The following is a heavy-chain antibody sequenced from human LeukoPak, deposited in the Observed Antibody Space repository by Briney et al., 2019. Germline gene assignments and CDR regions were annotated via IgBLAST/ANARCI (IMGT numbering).Heavy chain of an antibody. J-gene: IGHJ5*02. CDR1: GFTFSSHW. CDR2: IKQDGSDK. CDR3: ARDTGERSSEVSWFDP. V-gene: IGHV3-7*01. Sequence: PGGSLRLSCAASGFTFSSHWMSWVRQAPGKGLEWVANIKQDGSDKYYVDSVKGRFTISRDNAKNSLYLQMNSLRAEDTAVYYCARDTGERSSEVSWFDPWGQGTLVTVSS. D-gene: IGHD3-10*01.